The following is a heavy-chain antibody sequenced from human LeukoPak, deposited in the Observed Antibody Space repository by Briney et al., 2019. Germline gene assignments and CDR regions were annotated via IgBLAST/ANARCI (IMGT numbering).Heavy chain of an antibody. Sequence: PGRSLRLSCAASGFTFSSYGMHWVRQAPGNGLEWVAVISYDGSYKYYADSVKGRFTISRDNSKNTLYLQMNSLRAEDTAVYYCAKVGDYGDYALDYWGQGTLVTVSS. CDR2: ISYDGSYK. D-gene: IGHD4-17*01. CDR1: GFTFSSYG. V-gene: IGHV3-30*18. J-gene: IGHJ4*02. CDR3: AKVGDYGDYALDY.